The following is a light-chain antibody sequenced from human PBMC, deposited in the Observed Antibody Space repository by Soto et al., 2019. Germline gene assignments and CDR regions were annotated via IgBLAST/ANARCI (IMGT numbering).Light chain of an antibody. CDR1: SXDVGGYNY. CDR3: SSYTSSNTLDV. CDR2: EVS. J-gene: IGLJ1*01. Sequence: QSALTQPASVSGSPGQSITIPCTGTSXDVGGYNYVSWYQQHPGKAPKLMIYEVSNRPSGVSNRFSGSKSGNTASLTISGLQAEDEADYYCSSYTSSNTLDVFGTGTKVTVL. V-gene: IGLV2-14*01.